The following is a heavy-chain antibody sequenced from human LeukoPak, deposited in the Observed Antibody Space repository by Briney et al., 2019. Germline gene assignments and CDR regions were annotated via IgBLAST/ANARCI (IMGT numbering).Heavy chain of an antibody. V-gene: IGHV3-23*01. CDR2: ISGRDDST. CDR1: GFTFKNYA. J-gene: IGHJ4*02. CDR3: ARWGDYDVLTGYYDSDY. D-gene: IGHD3-9*01. Sequence: GGSLRLSCAASGFTFKNYAMTWVRQAPGKGLQWVSAISGRDDSTYYADSVKGRFTISRDISKNTLFLQMNNLRADGTAVYLCARWGDYDVLTGYYDSDYWGQGTLVTVSS.